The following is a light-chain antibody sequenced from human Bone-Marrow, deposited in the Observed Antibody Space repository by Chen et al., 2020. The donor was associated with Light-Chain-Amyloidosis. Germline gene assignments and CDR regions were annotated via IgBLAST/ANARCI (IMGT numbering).Light chain of an antibody. CDR2: EVT. CDR1: SSDVGGDNH. CDR3: SSYTITNTLV. Sequence: QSALTQPASVSGSPGQSITISCTGTSSDVGGDNHVSWYQQHPDKAPELMIYEVTNRPSWVPDRFSGSKSDNTASLTISGLQTEDEADYFCSSYTITNTLVFGSGPRVTVL. V-gene: IGLV2-14*01. J-gene: IGLJ1*01.